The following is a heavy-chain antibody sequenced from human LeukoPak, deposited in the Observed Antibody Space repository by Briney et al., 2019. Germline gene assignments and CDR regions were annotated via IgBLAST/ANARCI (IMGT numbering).Heavy chain of an antibody. J-gene: IGHJ2*01. Sequence: ERSLRLSCAASGFTFRTYGMHWVRQAPGKRLEWVAAISSDGSKKSYADSVQGRVTISRDNSKSMVYLQMTTLRAEDTAVYYCAKDSHSVNGICYADKYFHVWGRGTPVTVSS. D-gene: IGHD2-8*01. CDR3: AKDSHSVNGICYADKYFHV. V-gene: IGHV3-33*06. CDR1: GFTFRTYG. CDR2: ISSDGSKK.